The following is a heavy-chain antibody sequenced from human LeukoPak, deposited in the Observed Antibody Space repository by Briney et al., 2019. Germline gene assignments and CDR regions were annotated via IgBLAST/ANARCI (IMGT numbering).Heavy chain of an antibody. V-gene: IGHV4-34*01. CDR1: GGSFSGYY. D-gene: IGHD2-15*01. CDR3: ARGAATKGTDY. CDR2: INHSGST. J-gene: IGHJ4*02. Sequence: SETLSLTCAVYGGSFSGYYWSWIRQPPGKGLEWIGEINHSGSTNYNPSLKSRVTISVDTSKNQFSLKLSSVTAADTAVYYCARGAATKGTDYWGQGTLVTVSS.